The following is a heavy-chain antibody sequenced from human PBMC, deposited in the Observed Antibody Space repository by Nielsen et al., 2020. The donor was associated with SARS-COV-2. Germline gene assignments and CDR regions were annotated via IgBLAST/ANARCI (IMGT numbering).Heavy chain of an antibody. CDR1: GFSFDDYD. Sequence: SLKISCAASGFSFDDYDMHWVRQAPGKGLEWVSGFSWNRASIGYADSVKGRFTISRDSAKNSLYLQMSGLRAEDTGVYYCASRQDGYNYDTQWGQGTRVTVSS. D-gene: IGHD5-24*01. V-gene: IGHV3-9*01. CDR2: FSWNRASI. CDR3: ASRQDGYNYDTQ. J-gene: IGHJ4*02.